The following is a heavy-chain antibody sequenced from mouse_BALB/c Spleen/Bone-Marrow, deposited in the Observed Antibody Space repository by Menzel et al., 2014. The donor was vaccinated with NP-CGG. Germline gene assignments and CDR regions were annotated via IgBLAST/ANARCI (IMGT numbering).Heavy chain of an antibody. J-gene: IGHJ2*01. Sequence: VQLQQSGAELVKPGTSVKLSCKASGYTFXSHYIYWVKQRPGQGLKWIGEINPNNGGTNFNEKFKSKATLTVDKSSSTAYMQLSSLTSEDSAVYYCTRLSLLRGYFDYWGQGTTLTVSS. CDR3: TRLSLLRGYFDY. CDR1: GYTFXSHY. D-gene: IGHD1-2*01. V-gene: IGHV1S81*02. CDR2: INPNNGGT.